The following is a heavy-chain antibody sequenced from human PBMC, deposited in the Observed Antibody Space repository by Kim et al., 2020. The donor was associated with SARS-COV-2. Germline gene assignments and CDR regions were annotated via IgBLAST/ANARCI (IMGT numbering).Heavy chain of an antibody. V-gene: IGHV4-39*01. CDR2: IYYSGST. CDR1: GGSISSSSYY. D-gene: IGHD2-21*02. J-gene: IGHJ6*02. CDR3: ATEAVTATKYYYYGMDV. Sequence: SETLSLTCTVSGGSISSSSYYWGWIRQPPGKGLEWIGSIYYSGSTYYNPSLKSRVTISVDTSKNQFSLKLSSVTAADTAVYYCATEAVTATKYYYYGMDVWGQGTTVTVSS.